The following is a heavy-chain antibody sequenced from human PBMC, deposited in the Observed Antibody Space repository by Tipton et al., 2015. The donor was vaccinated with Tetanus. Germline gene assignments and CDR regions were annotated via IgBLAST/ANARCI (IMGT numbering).Heavy chain of an antibody. CDR1: GGSLSRYF. CDR2: IYYSGNT. CDR3: ARGSSYDSSGQAYFDS. D-gene: IGHD3-22*01. Sequence: PSLTCTVSGGSLSRYFWTWVRQPPGKGLEFIGYIYYSGNTDYNPSLKSRVTTSLDTSRNQFSLKLSSVTAADTAVYFCARGSSYDSSGQAYFDSWGQGTLVTVSS. J-gene: IGHJ4*02. V-gene: IGHV4-59*01.